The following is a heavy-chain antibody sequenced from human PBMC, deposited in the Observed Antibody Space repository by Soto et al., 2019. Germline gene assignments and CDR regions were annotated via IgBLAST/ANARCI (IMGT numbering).Heavy chain of an antibody. CDR3: AKDLEGVATSKINRFDP. J-gene: IGHJ5*02. CDR2: ISYDGSNK. CDR1: GFTFSSYG. D-gene: IGHD5-12*01. V-gene: IGHV3-30*18. Sequence: GSLRLSCAASGFTFSSYGMHWVRQAPGKGLEWVAVISYDGSNKYYADSVKGRFTISRDNSKNTLYLQMNSLRAEDTAVYYCAKDLEGVATSKINRFDPWGQGTLVTVSS.